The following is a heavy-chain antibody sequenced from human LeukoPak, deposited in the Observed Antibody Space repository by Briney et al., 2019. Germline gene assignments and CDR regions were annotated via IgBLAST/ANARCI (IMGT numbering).Heavy chain of an antibody. V-gene: IGHV4-38-2*02. J-gene: IGHJ3*02. CDR1: GYSISSGYF. D-gene: IGHD6-6*01. Sequence: SETLSLTRTVSGYSISSGYFWGWIRQPPGKGLEWIGSIYYSGSTYYNPSLKSRVTISVDTSKNQFSLKLSSVTAADTAVYYCARSEYSSSNDAFDIWGQGTMVTVSS. CDR3: ARSEYSSSNDAFDI. CDR2: IYYSGST.